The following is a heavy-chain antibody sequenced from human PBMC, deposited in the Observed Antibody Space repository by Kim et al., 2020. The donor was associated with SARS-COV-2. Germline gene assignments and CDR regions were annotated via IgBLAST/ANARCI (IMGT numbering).Heavy chain of an antibody. CDR3: AEGLN. CDR2: IYYSGTT. Sequence: SETLSLTCTVSGDSISGSSYYWGLIRQPPGKGLEWIGNIYYSGTTNYNPSLKSRVTISIDTSKNQFSLKLSSVTAAATALYYCAEGLNWGQGTLVTVSS. J-gene: IGHJ4*02. V-gene: IGHV4-39*01. CDR1: GDSISGSSYY.